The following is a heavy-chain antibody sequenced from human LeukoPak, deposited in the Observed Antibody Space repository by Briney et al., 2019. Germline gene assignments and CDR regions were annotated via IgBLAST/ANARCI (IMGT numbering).Heavy chain of an antibody. CDR1: ECSVGSNY. D-gene: IGHD4-17*01. CDR2: IYSGGST. J-gene: IGHJ4*02. CDR3: AKDYGPLSSY. Sequence: WGSLRLSCAASECSVGSNYMTWVRQAPGKGLEWVSLIYSGGSTYYADSMKGRFTISRDNSKNTLYLQMNSLRAEDTALYYCAKDYGPLSSYWGQGTLVTVSS. V-gene: IGHV3-53*01.